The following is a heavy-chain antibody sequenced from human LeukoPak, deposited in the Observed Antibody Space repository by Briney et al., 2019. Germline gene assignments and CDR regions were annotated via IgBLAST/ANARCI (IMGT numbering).Heavy chain of an antibody. CDR1: GGSISSGSYY. CDR2: IYTSGST. J-gene: IGHJ5*02. Sequence: PSQTLSLTCTVSGGSISSGSYYWSWIRQPAGKGLEWIGRIYTSGSTNYNPSLKSRVTISVDTSKNQFSLKLSSVTAADTAVYYCARDLFAVTMGFDPWGQGTLVTVSS. CDR3: ARDLFAVTMGFDP. V-gene: IGHV4-61*02. D-gene: IGHD3-10*01.